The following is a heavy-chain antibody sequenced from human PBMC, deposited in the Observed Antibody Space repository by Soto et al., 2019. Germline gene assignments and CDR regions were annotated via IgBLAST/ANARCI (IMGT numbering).Heavy chain of an antibody. V-gene: IGHV1-24*01. J-gene: IGHJ4*02. CDR1: GYTLTELS. CDR2: FDPEDGET. Sequence: ASVKVSCKVSGYTLTELSMHWVRQAPGKGLEWMGGFDPEDGETIYAQKFQGRATMTEDTSTDTAYMELSSLRSEDTAVYYCATQALSTNFGVLPDYWGQGTLVTVSS. CDR3: ATQALSTNFGVLPDY. D-gene: IGHD3-3*01.